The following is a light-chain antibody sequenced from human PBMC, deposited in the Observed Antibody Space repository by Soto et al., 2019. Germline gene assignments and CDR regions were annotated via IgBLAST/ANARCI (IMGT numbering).Light chain of an antibody. CDR1: QSVSSN. CDR3: QQYNNWPPMNT. Sequence: EIVMTQSPATLSVSPGERATLSCTASQSVSSNLAWYQQKPGQAPRLLIYGASTRATGIPARFSGSGSGTEFTLTISSLQSEDFAVYYCQQYNNWPPMNTFGQGAKLEI. J-gene: IGKJ2*01. CDR2: GAS. V-gene: IGKV3-15*01.